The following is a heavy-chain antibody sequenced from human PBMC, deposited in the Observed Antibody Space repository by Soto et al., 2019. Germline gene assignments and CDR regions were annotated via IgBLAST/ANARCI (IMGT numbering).Heavy chain of an antibody. CDR1: GGSLSSGGYY. D-gene: IGHD5-12*01. CDR3: ASGYEIAGYFQH. Sequence: PSETLSLTCTVSGGSLSSGGYYSSCLRQHPGKGLEGNGYIYYSGRTYYNPALKSRVTISVDTHKNQFSQKRRSGSAADTAVYYCASGYEIAGYFQHWGQGTLVTVSS. V-gene: IGHV4-31*03. CDR2: IYYSGRT. J-gene: IGHJ1*01.